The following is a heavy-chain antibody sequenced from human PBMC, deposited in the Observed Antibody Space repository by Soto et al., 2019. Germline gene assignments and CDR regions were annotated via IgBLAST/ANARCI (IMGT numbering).Heavy chain of an antibody. CDR1: GYSFTSYW. V-gene: IGHV5-51*01. CDR2: IYPGDSDT. D-gene: IGHD3-22*01. Sequence: GESLKISCKGSGYSFTSYWIGWVRQMPGKGLEWMGIIYPGDSDTRYSPSFQGQVTISADKSISTAYLQWSSLKASDTAMYYCARSSDPLYYYDIPREECDRCAFDIWGQGTMVTVSS. J-gene: IGHJ3*02. CDR3: ARSSDPLYYYDIPREECDRCAFDI.